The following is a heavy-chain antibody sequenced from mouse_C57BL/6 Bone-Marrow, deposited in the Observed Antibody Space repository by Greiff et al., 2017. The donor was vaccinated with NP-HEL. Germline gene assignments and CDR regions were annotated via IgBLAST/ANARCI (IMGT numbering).Heavy chain of an antibody. D-gene: IGHD2-4*01. V-gene: IGHV5-15*01. CDR1: GFTFSDYG. CDR3: ARQGRGLGFAY. J-gene: IGHJ3*01. CDR2: ISNLAYSI. Sequence: DVKLVESGGGLVQPGGSLKLSCAASGFTFSDYGMAWVRQAPRKGPEWVAFISNLAYSIYYADTVTGRFTISRENAKNTLYLEMSSLRSEDTAMYYCARQGRGLGFAYWGQGTLVTVSA.